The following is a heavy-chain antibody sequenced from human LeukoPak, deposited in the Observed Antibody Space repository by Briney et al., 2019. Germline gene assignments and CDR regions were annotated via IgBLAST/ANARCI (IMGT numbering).Heavy chain of an antibody. D-gene: IGHD4-17*01. J-gene: IGHJ4*02. Sequence: GSLRLSCAASGFTFSSYAMSWVRQAPGKGLEWIGEINHSGSTNYNPSLKSRVTISVDTSKNQFSLKLSSVTAADTAVYYCARVSRNDYGDYGIDYWGQGTLVTVSS. CDR3: ARVSRNDYGDYGIDY. CDR1: GFTFSSYA. CDR2: INHSGST. V-gene: IGHV4-34*01.